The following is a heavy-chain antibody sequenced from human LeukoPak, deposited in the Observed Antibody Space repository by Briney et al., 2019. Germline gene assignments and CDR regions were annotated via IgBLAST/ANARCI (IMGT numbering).Heavy chain of an antibody. D-gene: IGHD1-7*01. CDR3: ARAGLYNWNYEGTTYFDF. Sequence: GRSLTLSCAASGFTFSSYAMSWVRQAPGKGLEWVSGINWNGGSTGYADSVKGRFTISRDHAKNSLYMQMNSLRAEDTALYYCARAGLYNWNYEGTTYFDFWGQGTLVTVSA. V-gene: IGHV3-20*04. CDR1: GFTFSSYA. J-gene: IGHJ4*02. CDR2: INWNGGST.